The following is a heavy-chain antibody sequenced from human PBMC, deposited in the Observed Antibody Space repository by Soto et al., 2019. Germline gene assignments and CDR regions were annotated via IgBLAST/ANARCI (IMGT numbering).Heavy chain of an antibody. V-gene: IGHV3-30*18. CDR1: GFTFSSYV. Sequence: GGSLRLSCAASGFTFSSYVMHWVRQAPGKGLEWVAVISYDGSNKYQADSVKGRFTISRDNSKDTLYLQMNSLRAEDTAVYYCAKGYYDSSGSYGMDVWGQGTTVTVSS. CDR2: ISYDGSNK. J-gene: IGHJ6*02. D-gene: IGHD3-22*01. CDR3: AKGYYDSSGSYGMDV.